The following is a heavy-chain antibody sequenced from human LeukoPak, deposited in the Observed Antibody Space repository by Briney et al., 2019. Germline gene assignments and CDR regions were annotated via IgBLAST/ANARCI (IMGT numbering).Heavy chain of an antibody. D-gene: IGHD4-17*01. CDR2: VYPDGNT. J-gene: IGHJ2*01. Sequence: GGSLRLSCVAPGLTVSSNYMSWVRQVPGRGLEWVSVVYPDGNTYYADSAKGRFAISTDISKNTLFLQMDSLRAEDTAVYYCARLLTTAIRWAWYFDLWGRGTLVTVSS. CDR1: GLTVSSNY. CDR3: ARLLTTAIRWAWYFDL. V-gene: IGHV3-66*04.